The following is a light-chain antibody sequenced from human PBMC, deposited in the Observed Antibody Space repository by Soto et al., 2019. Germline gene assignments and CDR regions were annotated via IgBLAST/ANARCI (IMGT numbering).Light chain of an antibody. CDR2: KAT. CDR3: QQYNEFQNT. Sequence: DIQMTQSPSSLSASVGDRVTITCRASQTISSRLAWYQQKPGQAPKLLIYKATNLQTGVASRFSGSGSGTEFSLPSSSLQPDDFAVYDCQQYNEFQNTFGQGTRLDI. V-gene: IGKV1-5*03. CDR1: QTISSR. J-gene: IGKJ2*01.